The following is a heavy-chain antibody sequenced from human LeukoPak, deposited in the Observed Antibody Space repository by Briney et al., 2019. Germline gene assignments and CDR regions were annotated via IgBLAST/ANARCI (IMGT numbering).Heavy chain of an antibody. CDR3: AKTYDYPIINFDY. CDR1: GNYW. J-gene: IGHJ4*02. Sequence: GGSLRLSCAASGNYWMHWVRQVPGKGLVWVSHINSDGSWTSYADSVKGRFTISKDNAKNTVYLQMNSLRAEDTAVYYCAKTYDYPIINFDYWGQGTLVTVSS. V-gene: IGHV3-74*01. D-gene: IGHD3-10*01. CDR2: INSDGSWT.